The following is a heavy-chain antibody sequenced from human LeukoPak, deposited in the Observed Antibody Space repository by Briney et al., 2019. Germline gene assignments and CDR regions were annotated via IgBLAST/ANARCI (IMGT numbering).Heavy chain of an antibody. CDR3: ARAGDSSGPDAFDI. J-gene: IGHJ3*02. V-gene: IGHV3-7*01. D-gene: IGHD3-22*01. Sequence: GGSQRLSCAGSGFTFSSYWMSWVRQAPGKGLEWVANIKQDGSEKYYVDSVKGRFTISRDNAKNSLYLQMNSLRAEDTAVYYCARAGDSSGPDAFDIWGQGTMVTVSS. CDR1: GFTFSSYW. CDR2: IKQDGSEK.